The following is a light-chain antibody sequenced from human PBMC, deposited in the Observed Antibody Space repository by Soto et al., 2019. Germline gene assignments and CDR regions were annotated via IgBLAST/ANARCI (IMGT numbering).Light chain of an antibody. V-gene: IGKV3D-11*01. CDR2: DAS. CDR3: QQRSNWQIT. Sequence: EIVLTQSPATLSLSPGERATLSCRASQGVSSYLAWYQRKPGQAPRLLIYDASNRATGIPARFSGSGPGTDFTLTISSLEPEDFAVYYCQQRSNWQITFGGGTKVEIK. J-gene: IGKJ4*01. CDR1: QGVSSY.